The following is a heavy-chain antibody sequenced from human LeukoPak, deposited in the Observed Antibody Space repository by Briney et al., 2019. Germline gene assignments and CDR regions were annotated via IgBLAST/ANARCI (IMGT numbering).Heavy chain of an antibody. CDR1: GYTFTGYY. D-gene: IGHD3-22*01. J-gene: IGHJ3*02. CDR2: INPNSGGT. Sequence: ASVKVSCKASGYTFTGYYMHWVRQAPGQGLEWMGWINPNSGGTNYAQKLQGRVTMTTDTSTSTAYMELRSLRSDDTAVYYCAAGNYDSSGYYFLPFDIWGQGTMVTVSS. CDR3: AAGNYDSSGYYFLPFDI. V-gene: IGHV1-2*02.